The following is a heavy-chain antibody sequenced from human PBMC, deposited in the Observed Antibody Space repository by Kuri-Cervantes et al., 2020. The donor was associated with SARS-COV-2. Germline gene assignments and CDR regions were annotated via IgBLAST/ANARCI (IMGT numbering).Heavy chain of an antibody. V-gene: IGHV2-70*12. D-gene: IGHD2-15*01. CDR3: AHTCSGGSCYNNAFDY. Sequence: SGPTLVKPTQTLTLTCTFSGFSLTTSGMCVAWIRQPPGKALEWLARIDWDDDKYYKTSLNTRLSISKDTSKDQVVLTMTNMDPVDTATYYCAHTCSGGSCYNNAFDYWGQGTLVTVSS. CDR2: IDWDDDK. CDR1: GFSLTTSGMC. J-gene: IGHJ4*02.